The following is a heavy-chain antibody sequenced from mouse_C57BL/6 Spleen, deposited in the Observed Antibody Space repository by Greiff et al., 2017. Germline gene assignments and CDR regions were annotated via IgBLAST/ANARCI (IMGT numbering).Heavy chain of an antibody. J-gene: IGHJ3*01. CDR2: IYPGDGDT. CDR3: AREGLRLFAY. D-gene: IGHD2-4*01. Sequence: QVQLKESGPELVKPGASVKISCKASGYAFSSSWMNWVKQRPGKGLEWIGRIYPGDGDTNYNGKFKGKATLTADQSSSTAYMQLNSLTSEDSAVYYCAREGLRLFAYWGQGTLVTVSA. V-gene: IGHV1-82*01. CDR1: GYAFSSSW.